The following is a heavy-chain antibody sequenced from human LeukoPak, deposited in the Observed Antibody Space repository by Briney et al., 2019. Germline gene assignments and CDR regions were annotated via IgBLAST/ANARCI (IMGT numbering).Heavy chain of an antibody. CDR2: IYSGGST. Sequence: GGSLRLSCAASGFSVSSNYMSWVRQAPGKGLEWVSVIYSGGSTYYADSVKDRFTISRDNSKNTLYLQMNSLRAEDTAVYYCARAEGANRLDPWGQGTLVTVSS. J-gene: IGHJ5*02. D-gene: IGHD1-26*01. CDR3: ARAEGANRLDP. V-gene: IGHV3-53*01. CDR1: GFSVSSNY.